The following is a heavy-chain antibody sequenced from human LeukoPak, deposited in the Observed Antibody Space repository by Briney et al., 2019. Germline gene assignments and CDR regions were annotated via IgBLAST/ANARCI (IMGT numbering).Heavy chain of an antibody. D-gene: IGHD6-13*01. V-gene: IGHV3-48*04. J-gene: IGHJ5*02. CDR2: ISSSSSTI. Sequence: GGSLRLSCTASGFTFSSYSMNWVRQAPGKGLEWVSYISSSSSTIYYGDSVEGRFTISRDDAKNSLYLQMNSLRAEDTAVYYCARVPDIAAAGNWFDPWGQGALVTVSS. CDR1: GFTFSSYS. CDR3: ARVPDIAAAGNWFDP.